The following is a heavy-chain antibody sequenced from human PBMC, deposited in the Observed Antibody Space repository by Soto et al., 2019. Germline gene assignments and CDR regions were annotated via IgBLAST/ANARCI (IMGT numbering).Heavy chain of an antibody. D-gene: IGHD5-12*01. CDR2: IGGRAANA. CDR3: AKASHSGESAASYDS. J-gene: IGHJ5*02. CDR1: GFSFNDYA. Sequence: PCWSLRLSCAASGFSFNDYAINWVRQVPGRGLEYVPGIGGRAANASYADSMKGRFSISRDNTKNTVYLHMHNLRVDDSHMYHCAKASHSGESAASYDSWGQGTLVTVSS. V-gene: IGHV3-20*01.